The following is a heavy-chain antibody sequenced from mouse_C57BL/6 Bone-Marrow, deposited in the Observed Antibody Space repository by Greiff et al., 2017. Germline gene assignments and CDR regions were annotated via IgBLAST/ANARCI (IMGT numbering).Heavy chain of an antibody. J-gene: IGHJ2*01. CDR2: ISDGGSYT. CDR3: ARAGDYDVDY. V-gene: IGHV5-4*03. Sequence: EVKVVESGGGLVKPGGSLKLSCAASGFTFSSYAMSWVRQTPEKRLEWVATISDGGSYTYYPDNVKGRFTISRDNAKNNLYLQMSHLKSEDTAIYYCARAGDYDVDYWGQGTTLTVSS. CDR1: GFTFSSYA. D-gene: IGHD2-4*01.